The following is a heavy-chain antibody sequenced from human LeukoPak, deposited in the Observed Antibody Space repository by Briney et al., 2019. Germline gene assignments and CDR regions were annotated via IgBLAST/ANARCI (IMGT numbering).Heavy chain of an antibody. J-gene: IGHJ4*02. Sequence: GGSLRLSCAASGFTVSSNYMSWVRQAPGKGLEWVSAISGSGGSTYYADSVKGRFTISRDNSKNTLYLQMNSLRAEDTAVYYCAKAAVVVAAPYFDYWGQGTLVTVSS. CDR3: AKAAVVVAAPYFDY. CDR2: ISGSGGST. D-gene: IGHD2-15*01. CDR1: GFTVSSNY. V-gene: IGHV3-23*01.